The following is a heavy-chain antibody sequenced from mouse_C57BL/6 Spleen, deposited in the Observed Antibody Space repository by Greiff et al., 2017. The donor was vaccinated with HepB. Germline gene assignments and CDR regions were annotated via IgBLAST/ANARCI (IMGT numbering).Heavy chain of an antibody. CDR1: GFTFSDFY. CDR2: SRNKANDYTT. D-gene: IGHD1-1*01. V-gene: IGHV7-1*01. J-gene: IGHJ4*01. CDR3: AREGGRRYYYAMDY. Sequence: EVQVVESGGGLVQSGRSLRLSCATSGFTFSDFYMEWVRQAPGKGLEWIAASRNKANDYTTEYSASVKGRFIVSRDTSQSILYLQMNALRAEDTAIYYCAREGGRRYYYAMDYWGQGTSVTVSS.